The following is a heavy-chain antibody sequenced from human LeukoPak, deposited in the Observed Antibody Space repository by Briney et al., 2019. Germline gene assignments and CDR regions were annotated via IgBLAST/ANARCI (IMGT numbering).Heavy chain of an antibody. J-gene: IGHJ4*02. CDR1: GASISSFY. Sequence: SETLSLTCTVSGASISSFYWSWIRQPPGKELEWIGYIHNSGSFNYNPSLKSRVTISVDTSKNQFSLKLSSVTAADTAVYYCARQKANPLFDYWGQGTLVTVSS. CDR3: ARQKANPLFDY. V-gene: IGHV4-59*08. CDR2: IHNSGSF.